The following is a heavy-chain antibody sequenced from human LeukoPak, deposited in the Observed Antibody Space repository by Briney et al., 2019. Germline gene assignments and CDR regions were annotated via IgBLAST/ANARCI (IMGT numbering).Heavy chain of an antibody. Sequence: ASVKVSCKASGYTFTSYGISLVRQAHGRGLEWMGWISAYNGNTNYAQKLQGRVTMTTDTSTSTAYMELRSLRSDDTAVYYCARAVVAAILYYSDYWGQGTLVTVSS. CDR2: ISAYNGNT. J-gene: IGHJ4*02. CDR3: ARAVVAAILYYSDY. CDR1: GYTFTSYG. V-gene: IGHV1-18*01. D-gene: IGHD2-15*01.